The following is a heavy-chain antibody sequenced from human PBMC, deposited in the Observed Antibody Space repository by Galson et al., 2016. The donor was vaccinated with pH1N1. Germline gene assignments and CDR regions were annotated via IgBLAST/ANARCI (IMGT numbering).Heavy chain of an antibody. CDR1: GFTFNYYS. Sequence: SLRLSCAASGFTFNYYSMNWVRQAPGKGLEWVSSISSGGTDAYYTDSLKGRFTISRDNAKNPLYLQMHSLRVDDTAVYSCARLSRPEVGSDCWGQGTLVTVSS. J-gene: IGHJ4*02. CDR3: ARLSRPEVGSDC. V-gene: IGHV3-21*01. CDR2: ISSGGTDA. D-gene: IGHD1-14*01.